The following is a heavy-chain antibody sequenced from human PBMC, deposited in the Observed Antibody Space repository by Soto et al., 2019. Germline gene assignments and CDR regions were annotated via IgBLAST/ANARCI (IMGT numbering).Heavy chain of an antibody. J-gene: IGHJ5*01. CDR1: GYSFDTWW. D-gene: IGHD2-21*01. Sequence: GESLKISCKGSGYSFDTWWIGLVRQMPGEGLEWMGIIHPRDSDTRYSPSCQGQVNMLVDKSINTAYLQWSTLKAPDTAMYYCARLHPRYSGGPSCYSRGLDSWDQGTLVTVS. CDR3: ARLHPRYSGGPSCYSRGLDS. V-gene: IGHV5-51*01. CDR2: IHPRDSDT.